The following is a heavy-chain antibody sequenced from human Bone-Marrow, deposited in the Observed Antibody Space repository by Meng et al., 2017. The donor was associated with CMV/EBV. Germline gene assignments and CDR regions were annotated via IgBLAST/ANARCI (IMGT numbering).Heavy chain of an antibody. CDR1: GYSFPNYW. Sequence: KVSCKGSGYSFPNYWIGWVRQMPGKGLEWMAIIYPGDSDTRYSPSFQGQVTISADKSISTAYLQWSSLKASDTAMYYCARSYDFWSGYYYWYFDLWGRGTLVTVSS. V-gene: IGHV5-51*01. D-gene: IGHD3-3*01. CDR3: ARSYDFWSGYYYWYFDL. J-gene: IGHJ2*01. CDR2: IYPGDSDT.